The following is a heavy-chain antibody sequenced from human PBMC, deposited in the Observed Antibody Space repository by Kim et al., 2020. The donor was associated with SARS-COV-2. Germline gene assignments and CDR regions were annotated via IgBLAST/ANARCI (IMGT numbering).Heavy chain of an antibody. V-gene: IGHV4-61*01. Sequence: SETLSLTCTVSGGSVSSGSYYWSWIRQPPGKGLEWIGYIYYSGSTNYNPSLKSRVTISVDTSKNQFSLKLSSVTAADTAVYYCARDLEVYYYDSSGYYPRTYYGMDVWGQGTTVTVSS. J-gene: IGHJ6*02. D-gene: IGHD3-22*01. CDR3: ARDLEVYYYDSSGYYPRTYYGMDV. CDR1: GGSVSSGSYY. CDR2: IYYSGST.